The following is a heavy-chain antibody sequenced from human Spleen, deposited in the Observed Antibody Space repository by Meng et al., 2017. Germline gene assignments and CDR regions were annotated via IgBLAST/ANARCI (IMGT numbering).Heavy chain of an antibody. V-gene: IGHV3-48*03. CDR2: ISSSGSTI. CDR1: GFTFDDYG. J-gene: IGHJ4*02. Sequence: GGSLRLSCAASGFTFDDYGMSWVRQAPGKGLEWVSYISSSGSTIYYADSVKGRFTISRDNAKNSLYLQMNSLRAEDTAVYYCARDNAYTFDYWGQGTLVTVSS. CDR3: ARDNAYTFDY. D-gene: IGHD2-21*01.